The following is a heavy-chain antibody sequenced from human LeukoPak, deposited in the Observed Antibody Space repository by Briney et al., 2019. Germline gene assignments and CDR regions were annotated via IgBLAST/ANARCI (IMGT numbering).Heavy chain of an antibody. CDR1: GGSISSYY. V-gene: IGHV4-4*07. D-gene: IGHD3-10*01. J-gene: IGHJ4*02. CDR2: IYTSGST. Sequence: SETLSLTCTVSGGSISSYYWSWIRQPAGKGLEWIGRIYTSGSTNYNPSLKSRVTISVDTSKNQFSLKLSSVTAADTAVYYCARAVTMVRGVKIGDYFDYWGQGTLVTVSS. CDR3: ARAVTMVRGVKIGDYFDY.